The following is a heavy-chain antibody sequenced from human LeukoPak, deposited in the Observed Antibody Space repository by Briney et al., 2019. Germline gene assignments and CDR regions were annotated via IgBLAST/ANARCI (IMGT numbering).Heavy chain of an antibody. V-gene: IGHV3-21*01. Sequence: GGSLRLSCAASGFTFSSYSMNWVRQAPGKGLEWVSSISSSSSYMYYADSVKGRFTISRDNAKNSLYLQMNSLRAEDTAVYYCARGGYSGYDGRWGQGTLVTVSS. CDR2: ISSSSSYM. D-gene: IGHD5-12*01. CDR1: GFTFSSYS. J-gene: IGHJ4*02. CDR3: ARGGYSGYDGR.